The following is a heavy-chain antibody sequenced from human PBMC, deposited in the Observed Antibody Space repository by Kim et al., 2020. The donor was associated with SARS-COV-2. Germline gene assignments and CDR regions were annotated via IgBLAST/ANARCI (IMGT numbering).Heavy chain of an antibody. CDR2: IYYSGST. Sequence: SETLSLTCTVSGGSISSSTYYWGWIRQPPGKGLEWIGNIYYSGSTYYNPSLKSRVTISVDTSKNQFSLKLTSVTAADTAVYYCARLAGTYYYDSSGYGEIDYWGQGTLVTVSS. CDR1: GGSISSSTYY. J-gene: IGHJ4*02. V-gene: IGHV4-39*01. CDR3: ARLAGTYYYDSSGYGEIDY. D-gene: IGHD3-22*01.